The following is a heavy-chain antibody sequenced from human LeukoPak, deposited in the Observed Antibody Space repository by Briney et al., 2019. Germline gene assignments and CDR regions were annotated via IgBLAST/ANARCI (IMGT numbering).Heavy chain of an antibody. J-gene: IGHJ6*03. CDR2: IRSSGSTI. Sequence: GGSLRLSCAASGFTFSSYEMNWVRQAPGKGLEWVSYIRSSGSTIYYADSVEGRFTISRDNAKNSLYLQMNSLRAEDTAVYYCASLHHYYYYMDVWGKGTTVTVSS. CDR3: ASLHHYYYYMDV. V-gene: IGHV3-48*03. CDR1: GFTFSSYE.